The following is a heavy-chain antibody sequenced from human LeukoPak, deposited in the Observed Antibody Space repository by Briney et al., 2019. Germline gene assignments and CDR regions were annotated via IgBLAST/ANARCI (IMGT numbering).Heavy chain of an antibody. J-gene: IGHJ6*03. CDR1: GFTFSSYS. CDR3: ARGMYSSSWSPHYYYYMDV. D-gene: IGHD6-13*01. V-gene: IGHV3-30*04. CDR2: ISYDGSNK. Sequence: PGGSLRLSCAASGFTFSSYSMQGVRQAPGKGLEGVAGISYDGSNKYYADSVKGRFTISRDNSKNTLYLQMNSLRAEDTAVYYCARGMYSSSWSPHYYYYMDVWGKGTTVTVSS.